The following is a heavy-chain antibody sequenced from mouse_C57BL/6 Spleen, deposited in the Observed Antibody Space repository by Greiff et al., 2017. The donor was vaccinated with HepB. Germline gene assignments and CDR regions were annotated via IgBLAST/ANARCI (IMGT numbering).Heavy chain of an antibody. D-gene: IGHD2-4*01. CDR2: IYPGSGNT. Sequence: QVQLQQSGAELVRPGASVKLSCKASGYTFTDYYINWVKQRPGQGLEWIARIYPGSGNTYYNEKFKGKATLTAEKSSSTAYMQLSSLTSEDSAVYFCARYIPDYYYAMDYWGQGTSVTVSS. CDR3: ARYIPDYYYAMDY. CDR1: GYTFTDYY. V-gene: IGHV1-76*01. J-gene: IGHJ4*01.